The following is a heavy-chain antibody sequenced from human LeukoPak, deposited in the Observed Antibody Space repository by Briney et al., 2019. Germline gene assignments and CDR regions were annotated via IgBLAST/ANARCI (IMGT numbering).Heavy chain of an antibody. D-gene: IGHD6-19*01. CDR3: ARWINRAGHFDY. V-gene: IGHV4-34*01. CDR1: GGSFSGYY. Sequence: PSETLSLTCAVYGGSFSGYYWSWIRQPPGKGLEWIGETNHSGSTNYNPSLKSRVTISVDTSKNQFSLKLSSVTAADTAVYYCARWINRAGHFDYWGQGTLVTVSS. J-gene: IGHJ4*02. CDR2: TNHSGST.